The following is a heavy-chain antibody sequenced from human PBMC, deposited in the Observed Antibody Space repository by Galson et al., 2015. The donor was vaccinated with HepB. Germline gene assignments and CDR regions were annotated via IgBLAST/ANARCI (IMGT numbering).Heavy chain of an antibody. V-gene: IGHV6-1*01. CDR1: GDSVSSNTAA. Sequence: CAISGDSVSSNTAAWSWFRQSPSRGLEWLGRTSYKSKWNNDYAVSVKSRIAINPATSKNQFSLQLNSVTPEDTAVYYCAREPYGSGSADHWFDPWGQGILVTVSS. CDR2: TSYKSKWNN. CDR3: AREPYGSGSADHWFDP. J-gene: IGHJ5*02. D-gene: IGHD3-10*01.